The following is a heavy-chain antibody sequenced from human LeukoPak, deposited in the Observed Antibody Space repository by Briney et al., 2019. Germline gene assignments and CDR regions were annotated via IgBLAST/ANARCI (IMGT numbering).Heavy chain of an antibody. CDR3: ARDWGRLRFLEWLFPFDC. CDR2: IIPILGIA. J-gene: IGHJ4*02. V-gene: IGHV1-69*04. CDR1: GGTFSSYA. Sequence: EASVKVSCKASGGTFSSYAISWVRQAPGQGLEWMGRIIPILGIANYAQKFQGRVTITADKSTSTAYMELSSLRSEDTAVYYCARDWGRLRFLEWLFPFDCWGQGTLVTVSS. D-gene: IGHD3-3*01.